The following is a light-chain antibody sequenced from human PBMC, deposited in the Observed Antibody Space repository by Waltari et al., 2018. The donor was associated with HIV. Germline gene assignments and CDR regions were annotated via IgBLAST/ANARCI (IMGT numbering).Light chain of an antibody. V-gene: IGLV2-14*01. CDR2: EVS. J-gene: IGLJ2*01. CDR3: SSYISSSTLL. CDR1: SSDVRGSNY. Sequence: QSALTQPASVSGSPGQSITISCTGTSSDVRGSNYVSCYQQHPGKAPKRIIYEVSNRPLGVSNRFSGSKSGNTASLTISGLQAEDEADYYCSSYISSSTLLFGGGTKLTVL.